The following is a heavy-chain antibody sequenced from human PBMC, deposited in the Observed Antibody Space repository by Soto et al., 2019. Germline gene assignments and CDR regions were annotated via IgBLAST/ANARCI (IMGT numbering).Heavy chain of an antibody. V-gene: IGHV3-33*03. Sequence: SLRLSCAASGFTFSSYGMHWVRQAPGKGLEWVAVIWYDGSNKYYADSVKGRFTISRDNSKNTLYLQMNSLRAEDTAVYYCAKGRESSGSYRPFDYWGQGALVTVSS. CDR3: AKGRESSGSYRPFDY. CDR1: GFTFSSYG. D-gene: IGHD3-22*01. J-gene: IGHJ4*02. CDR2: IWYDGSNK.